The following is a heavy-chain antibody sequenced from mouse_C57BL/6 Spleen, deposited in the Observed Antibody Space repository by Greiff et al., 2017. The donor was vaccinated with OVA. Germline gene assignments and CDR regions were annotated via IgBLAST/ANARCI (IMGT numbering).Heavy chain of an antibody. CDR2: INPNYGST. CDR3: ANVDSSGYVTSWFAY. V-gene: IGHV1-39*01. J-gene: IGHJ3*01. Sequence: VQLQQSGPELVKPGASVKISCKASGYSFIDYNMNWVKQSNGKSLEWVGVINPNYGSTSYTQKFKGKATLTVDQSSSTTYMQINSLTSEDSAVYYRANVDSSGYVTSWFAYWGQGTLVTVSA. D-gene: IGHD3-2*01. CDR1: GYSFIDYN.